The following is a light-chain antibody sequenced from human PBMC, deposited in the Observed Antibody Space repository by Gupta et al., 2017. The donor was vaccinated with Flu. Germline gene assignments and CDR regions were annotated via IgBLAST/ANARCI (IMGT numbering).Light chain of an antibody. CDR3: GSGAASLRV. Sequence: QSALTQPRSVSGSPGQSVTISCTGTSSDGGGYNFVSWYQQHPDKDHILVIYDVRQRAAAAPDRFSGSKSGNTASLTIAGRQAEDEDDYYCGSGAASLRVFGGGTKLTVL. CDR1: SSDGGGYNF. V-gene: IGLV2-11*01. J-gene: IGLJ3*02. CDR2: DVR.